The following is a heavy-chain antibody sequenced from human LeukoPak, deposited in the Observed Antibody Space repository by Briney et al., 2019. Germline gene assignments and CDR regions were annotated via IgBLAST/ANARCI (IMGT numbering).Heavy chain of an antibody. CDR3: ARSITIFGVVIEGNWFDP. Sequence: SETLSLTCAVYGGSFSGYYWSWIRQPPGKGLEWIGEINHSGSTNYNPSLKSRVTISVDTSKNQFSLKLSSVTAADTAVYYCARSITIFGVVIEGNWFDPWGQGTLVTVSS. V-gene: IGHV4-34*01. D-gene: IGHD3-3*01. CDR1: GGSFSGYY. J-gene: IGHJ5*02. CDR2: INHSGST.